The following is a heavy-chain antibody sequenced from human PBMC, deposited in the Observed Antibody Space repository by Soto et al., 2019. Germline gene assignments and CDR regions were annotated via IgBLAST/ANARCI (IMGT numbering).Heavy chain of an antibody. D-gene: IGHD2-21*02. CDR3: ARGDRGAFDL. J-gene: IGHJ3*01. CDR1: GFPFSYYW. Sequence: TGGSLRLSCASSGFPFSYYWMHWVRQAPGQGLVWVSRIHSDGSSTTYADSVKGRFTISRDNAKNTLYLQMNSLRAEDTAVYYCARGDRGAFDLWGQGTMVTVSS. CDR2: IHSDGSST. V-gene: IGHV3-74*01.